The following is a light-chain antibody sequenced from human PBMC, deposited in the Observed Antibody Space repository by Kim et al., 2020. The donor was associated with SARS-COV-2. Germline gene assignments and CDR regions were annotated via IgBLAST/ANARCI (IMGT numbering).Light chain of an antibody. CDR1: KLGDKY. Sequence: SYELTQPPSVSVSPGQTASITCSGDKLGDKYACWYQQKPGQSPVLVIYQDSKRPSGSPERFSGSNSGNTATLTISGTQAMDEADYYCQAWDSSHVVFGGG. CDR3: QAWDSSHVV. V-gene: IGLV3-1*01. J-gene: IGLJ2*01. CDR2: QDS.